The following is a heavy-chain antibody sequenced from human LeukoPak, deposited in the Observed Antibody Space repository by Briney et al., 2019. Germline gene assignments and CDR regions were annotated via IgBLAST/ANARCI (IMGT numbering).Heavy chain of an antibody. CDR3: ASSILTGYFRYFDL. D-gene: IGHD3-9*01. V-gene: IGHV4-30-4*01. CDR2: IYYSGST. J-gene: IGHJ2*01. CDR1: GGSISSGDYY. Sequence: PSETLSLTCTVSGGSISSGDYYWSWIRQPPGKGLEWIGYIYYSGSTYYNPSLKSRVTISVDTSKNQFSLKLSSVTAADTAVYYCASSILTGYFRYFDLWGRGTLVTVSS.